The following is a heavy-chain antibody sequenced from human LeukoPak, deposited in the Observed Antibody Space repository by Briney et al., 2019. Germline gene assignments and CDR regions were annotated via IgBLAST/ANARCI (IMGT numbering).Heavy chain of an antibody. D-gene: IGHD2-15*01. CDR3: AGDTVRGHGNFDY. V-gene: IGHV4-38-2*02. CDR2: IYPSGST. J-gene: IGHJ4*02. Sequence: SETLSLTCTVSGYSISSGYYWAWIRQPPGKGLEWIGSIYPSGSTYYNPSLKSRVTISVGTSKNQFSLKLSSVTAADTAVYYCAGDTVRGHGNFDYWGQGTLVTVSS. CDR1: GYSISSGYY.